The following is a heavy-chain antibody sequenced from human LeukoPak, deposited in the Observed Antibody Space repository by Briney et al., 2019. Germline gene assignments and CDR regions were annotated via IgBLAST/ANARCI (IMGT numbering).Heavy chain of an antibody. V-gene: IGHV3-23*01. CDR2: TSSSGGST. Sequence: AGSLSLYCAASGFTFSSFAMRWVRQAPGKGLEWVLATSSSGGSTYYTDSVKGRITITTDNTKNTLYLQMNSLKAEDTAVYYCAKDRVVRGVRGAFDIWGKGTMVTVSS. D-gene: IGHD3-10*01. CDR1: GFTFSSFA. J-gene: IGHJ3*02. CDR3: AKDRVVRGVRGAFDI.